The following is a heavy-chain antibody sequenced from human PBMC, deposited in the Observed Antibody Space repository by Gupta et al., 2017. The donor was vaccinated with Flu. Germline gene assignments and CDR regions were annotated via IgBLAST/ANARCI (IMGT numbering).Heavy chain of an antibody. V-gene: IGHV1-69*02. Sequence: QVQLVQSGAEVKKPGSSVKVSCKASGGTFSSYTISWVRQAPGQGLEWMGRIIPILGIANYAQKFQGRVTITADKSTSTAYMELSSLRSEDTAVYYCATSTTVTIINDYWGQGTLVTVSS. D-gene: IGHD4-17*01. J-gene: IGHJ4*02. CDR1: GGTFSSYT. CDR2: IIPILGIA. CDR3: ATSTTVTIINDY.